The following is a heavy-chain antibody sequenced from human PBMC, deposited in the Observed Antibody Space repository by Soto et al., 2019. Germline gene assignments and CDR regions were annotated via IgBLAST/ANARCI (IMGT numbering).Heavy chain of an antibody. V-gene: IGHV1-58*01. CDR1: GFTFTSSA. D-gene: IGHD2-2*01. Sequence: QMQLVQSGPEVKKPGTSVKVSCKASGFTFTSSAVQWVRQARGQRLEWIGWIVVGSGNTNYAQKFQERVTITRDMSTSTAYMELSSLRSEDTAVYYCAADLPATYYYYYGMDVWGQGTTFTVSS. J-gene: IGHJ6*02. CDR3: AADLPATYYYYYGMDV. CDR2: IVVGSGNT.